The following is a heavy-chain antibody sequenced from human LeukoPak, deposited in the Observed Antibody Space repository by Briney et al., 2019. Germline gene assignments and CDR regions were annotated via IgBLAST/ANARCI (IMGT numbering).Heavy chain of an antibody. D-gene: IGHD3-3*01. CDR1: GFTLSSYA. V-gene: IGHV3-23*01. Sequence: GGSLRLSCAASGFTLSSYAMSWVRQAPGKGLEWVSAISGSGGSTYYADSVKGRFTISRDNSKNTLYLQMNSLRVEDTAVYYCAKNTYYDFWSGPDAAFDYWGQGTLVTVSS. CDR3: AKNTYYDFWSGPDAAFDY. J-gene: IGHJ4*02. CDR2: ISGSGGST.